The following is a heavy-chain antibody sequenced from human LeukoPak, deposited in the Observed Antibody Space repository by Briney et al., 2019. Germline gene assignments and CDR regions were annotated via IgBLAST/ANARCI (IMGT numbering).Heavy chain of an antibody. D-gene: IGHD4-17*01. CDR2: VYHSGNT. Sequence: SETLSLTCTVSGGSISNYYWNWIRQPPGKRLEWIGSVYHSGNTNYNPSLGSRVTMSVDTSENQFSLKLNSVTATDTAVYYCARRISGDYGNWLDPWGQGTPVTVSS. CDR3: ARRISGDYGNWLDP. J-gene: IGHJ5*02. CDR1: GGSISNYY. V-gene: IGHV4-59*01.